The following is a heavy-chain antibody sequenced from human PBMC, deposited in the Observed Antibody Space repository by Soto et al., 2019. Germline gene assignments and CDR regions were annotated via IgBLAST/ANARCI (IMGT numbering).Heavy chain of an antibody. CDR1: GGSISSSSYY. Sequence: PSETLSLTCTVSGGSISSSSYYWGWILHPPGKGLEWIGSIYYSGSTYYNPSLKSRVTISVDTSKNQFSLKLSSVTAADTAVYYCARCSSSRPRYYYYYYMDVWGKGTTVTVSS. CDR2: IYYSGST. D-gene: IGHD6-6*01. CDR3: ARCSSSRPRYYYYYYMDV. J-gene: IGHJ6*03. V-gene: IGHV4-39*01.